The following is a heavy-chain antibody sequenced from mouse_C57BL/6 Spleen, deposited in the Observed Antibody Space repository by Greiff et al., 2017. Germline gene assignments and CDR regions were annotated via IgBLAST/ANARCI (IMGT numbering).Heavy chain of an antibody. V-gene: IGHV1-69*01. CDR1: GYTFTSYW. Sequence: VQLQQSGAELVMPGASVKLSCKASGYTFTSYWMHWVKQRPGQGLEWIGEIDPSDSYTNYNQKFKGKSTLTVDKSSSTAYMQLSSLTSEDSAVYYCARELGRAMDYWGQGTSVTVSS. J-gene: IGHJ4*01. CDR2: IDPSDSYT. CDR3: ARELGRAMDY. D-gene: IGHD4-1*01.